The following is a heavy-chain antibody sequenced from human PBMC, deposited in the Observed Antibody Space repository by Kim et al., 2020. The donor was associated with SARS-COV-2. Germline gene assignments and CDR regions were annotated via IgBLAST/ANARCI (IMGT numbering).Heavy chain of an antibody. CDR3: ARGGSSSADFDY. V-gene: IGHV3-53*01. J-gene: IGHJ4*02. CDR1: GFAVNSYY. Sequence: GGSLRLSCAASGFAVNSYYMSWLRQAPGKGLEWVSVIFRTDTIYYADSAMGRFTISRDKPRNTLFLQMNRLRVDDTAVYYCARGGSSSADFDYWGQGILVTVSS. D-gene: IGHD6-6*01. CDR2: IFRTDTI.